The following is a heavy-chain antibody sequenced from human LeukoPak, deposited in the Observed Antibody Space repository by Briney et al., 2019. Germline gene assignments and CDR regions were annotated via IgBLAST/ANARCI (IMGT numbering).Heavy chain of an antibody. J-gene: IGHJ3*02. CDR1: GFTFSSYS. CDR3: AKGYYYDSSGYPSDAFDI. Sequence: GGSLRLSCAASGFTFSSYSMNWVRQAPGKGLEWVSAISGSGGSTYYADSVKGRFTISRDNSKNTLYLQMNSLRAEDTAVYYCAKGYYYDSSGYPSDAFDIWGQGTMVTVSS. D-gene: IGHD3-22*01. CDR2: ISGSGGST. V-gene: IGHV3-23*01.